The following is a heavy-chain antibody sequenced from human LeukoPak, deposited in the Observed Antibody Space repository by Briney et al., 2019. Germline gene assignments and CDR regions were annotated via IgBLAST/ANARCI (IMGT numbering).Heavy chain of an antibody. D-gene: IGHD3-3*01. J-gene: IGHJ6*03. CDR2: MNPNSGNT. Sequence: GASVKVSCKASGYTFTSYDINWVRQATGQGLEWMGWMNPNSGNTGYAQKFQGRVTMTRNTSISTAYMELSSLRSEDTAVYYCARARSTTYYDFWSGYVRVGPYYYYYMDVWGKGTTVTVSS. V-gene: IGHV1-8*01. CDR3: ARARSTTYYDFWSGYVRVGPYYYYYMDV. CDR1: GYTFTSYD.